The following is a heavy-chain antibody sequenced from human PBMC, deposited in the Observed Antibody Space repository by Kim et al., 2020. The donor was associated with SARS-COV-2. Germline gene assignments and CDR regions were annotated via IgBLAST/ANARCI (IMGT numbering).Heavy chain of an antibody. V-gene: IGHV4-59*08. CDR3: AREVLGYCSSTSCYPAFD. J-gene: IGHJ3*02. D-gene: IGHD2-2*01. Sequence: SETLSLTCTVSGGSISSYYWSWIRQPPGKGLEWIGYIYYSGSTNYNPSLKSRVTISVDTSKNQFSLKLSSVTAADTAVYYCAREVLGYCSSTSCYPAFD. CDR1: GGSISSYY. CDR2: IYYSGST.